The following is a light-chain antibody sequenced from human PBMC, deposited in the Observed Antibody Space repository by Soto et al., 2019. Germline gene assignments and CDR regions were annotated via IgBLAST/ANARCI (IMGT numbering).Light chain of an antibody. V-gene: IGLV2-14*01. CDR2: EVS. J-gene: IGLJ1*01. CDR3: SSYTSSSTLRGV. CDR1: SSDVGGYNY. Sequence: QSVLTQPASVSGSPGQSITISCTGTSSDVGGYNYVSWYQQHPGKAPKLMIYEVSNRPSGVSNRFSGSKSGNTASLTISGLQAEDEADYYCSSYTSSSTLRGVFGTGTKGTVL.